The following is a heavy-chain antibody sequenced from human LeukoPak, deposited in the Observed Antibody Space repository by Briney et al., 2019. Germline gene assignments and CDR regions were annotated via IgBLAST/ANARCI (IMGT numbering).Heavy chain of an antibody. CDR1: GFTFDDYA. V-gene: IGHV3-9*01. J-gene: IGHJ4*02. Sequence: GGSLRLSCAASGFTFDDYAMHWVRQAPGKGLEWLSGISWNSGSIGYADSVKGRFTISRDNAKNSLYLQMNSLRAEDTALYYCAKSDEAVAWSFMQYWGQGTLVTVSS. D-gene: IGHD6-19*01. CDR2: ISWNSGSI. CDR3: AKSDEAVAWSFMQY.